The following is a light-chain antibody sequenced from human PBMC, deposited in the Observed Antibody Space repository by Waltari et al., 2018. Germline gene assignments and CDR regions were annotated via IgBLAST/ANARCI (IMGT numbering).Light chain of an antibody. CDR3: QHYVRLPVS. CDR2: DAS. V-gene: IGKV3-20*01. CDR1: QSVGQF. Sequence: EIVLTQSPGTLSLSPGERATLSCRASQSVGQFLAWYQKKPGQAPRLLIYDASSRATGIPDRFSGSGFGTDFSLTISRLEPEDFAVYYCQHYVRLPVSFGQGTKVGIK. J-gene: IGKJ1*01.